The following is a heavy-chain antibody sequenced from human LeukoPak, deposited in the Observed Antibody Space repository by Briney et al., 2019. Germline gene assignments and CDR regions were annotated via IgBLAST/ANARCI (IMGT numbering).Heavy chain of an antibody. D-gene: IGHD1-1*01. Sequence: PGGSLRLSCAASTFTFTDYYMSWIRQAPGKGLEWVSYISSGSSYTNYADSVKGRFTISRENAKNSLYLQMNSLRAEDTAVYYCARGYNSGYYDYWGQGTLVTVSS. V-gene: IGHV3-11*05. CDR2: ISSGSSYT. J-gene: IGHJ4*02. CDR1: TFTFTDYY. CDR3: ARGYNSGYYDY.